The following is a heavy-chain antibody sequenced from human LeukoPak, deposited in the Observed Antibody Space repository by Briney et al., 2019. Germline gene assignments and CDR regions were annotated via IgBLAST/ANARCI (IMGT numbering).Heavy chain of an antibody. Sequence: SETLSLTCTVSGGSISSSSYYWGWIRQPPGKGLEWIGSIYYSGSTYYNPSLKSRVTISVDTSKNQFSLKLSSVTAADTAVYYCARHIGWGIYYYYMDVWGKGTTVTVSS. CDR1: GGSISSSSYY. J-gene: IGHJ6*03. CDR3: ARHIGWGIYYYYMDV. V-gene: IGHV4-39*01. CDR2: IYYSGST. D-gene: IGHD7-27*01.